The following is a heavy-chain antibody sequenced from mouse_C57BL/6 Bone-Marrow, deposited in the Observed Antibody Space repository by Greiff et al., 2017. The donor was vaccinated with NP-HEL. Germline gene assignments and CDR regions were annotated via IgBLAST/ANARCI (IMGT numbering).Heavy chain of an antibody. J-gene: IGHJ2*01. V-gene: IGHV5-6*02. D-gene: IGHD1-1*01. Sequence: DVKLVESGGDLVKPGGSLKLSCAASGFTFSSYGMSWVRQTPDKRLEWVATISSGGSYTYYPDSVKGRFTISRDNAKNTLYLQMSSLKSEDTAMYYCARQDYYGSPFDYWGQGTTLTVSS. CDR2: ISSGGSYT. CDR3: ARQDYYGSPFDY. CDR1: GFTFSSYG.